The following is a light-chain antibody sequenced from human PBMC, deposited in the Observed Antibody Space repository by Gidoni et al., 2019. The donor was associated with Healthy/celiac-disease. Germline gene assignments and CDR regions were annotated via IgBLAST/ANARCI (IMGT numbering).Light chain of an antibody. CDR1: QSVSSY. Sequence: EIELTQSPATLSLSPGERATLSCRASQSVSSYLAWYQQKPGQAPRLLIYDASSRATGIPARFSGSGSGTDFTLTISSLEPEDFAVYYCQQRSNWPRTFXGXTKVEIK. CDR3: QQRSNWPRT. V-gene: IGKV3-11*01. J-gene: IGKJ4*02. CDR2: DAS.